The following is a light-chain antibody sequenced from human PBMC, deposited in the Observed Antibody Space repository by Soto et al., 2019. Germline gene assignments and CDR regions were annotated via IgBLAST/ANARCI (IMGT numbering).Light chain of an antibody. CDR1: STDVGFFNY. V-gene: IGLV2-11*01. J-gene: IGLJ3*02. Sequence: QSALTQPRSVSGSPGQSVTISCMGTSTDVGFFNYVSWYQHHPGKAPKLIISNVSERPSGVPDRFSGSKSGNTASLTISGLQAEDEADYYCCSYAGSYIQVFGGGTKVTVL. CDR2: NVS. CDR3: CSYAGSYIQV.